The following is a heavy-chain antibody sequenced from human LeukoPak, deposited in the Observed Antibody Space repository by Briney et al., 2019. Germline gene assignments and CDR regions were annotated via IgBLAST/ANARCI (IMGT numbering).Heavy chain of an antibody. Sequence: SETLSLTCAVYGGSFSGYYWSWIRQPPGKGLEWIGEINHSGSTNYNPSLKSRVTISVDTSKNQSSLKLSSVTAADTAVYYCARNHHLLRYFDWGSYYFDYWGQGTLVTVSS. CDR3: ARNHHLLRYFDWGSYYFDY. V-gene: IGHV4-34*01. J-gene: IGHJ4*02. D-gene: IGHD3-9*01. CDR1: GGSFSGYY. CDR2: INHSGST.